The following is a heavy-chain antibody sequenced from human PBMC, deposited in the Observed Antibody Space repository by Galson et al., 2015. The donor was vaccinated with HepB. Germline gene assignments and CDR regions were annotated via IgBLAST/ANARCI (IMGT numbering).Heavy chain of an antibody. J-gene: IGHJ4*02. CDR2: INWNGGST. V-gene: IGHV3-20*04. Sequence: SLRLSCAASGFTFDDYGMSWVRQAPGKGLEWVSGINWNGGSTGYADSVKGRFTISRDNAKNSLYLQMNSLRAEDTALYYCARDDILTGYYTLDYWGQGTLVTVSS. D-gene: IGHD3-9*01. CDR1: GFTFDDYG. CDR3: ARDDILTGYYTLDY.